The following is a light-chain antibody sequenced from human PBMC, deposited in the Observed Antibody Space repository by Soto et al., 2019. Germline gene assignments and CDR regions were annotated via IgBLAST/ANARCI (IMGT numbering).Light chain of an antibody. V-gene: IGKV1-17*03. CDR2: AAS. CDR3: QQRSNWPRFT. Sequence: DIQMTQSPSSLSASVGDRVTFTCRASQDISHFLAWYHQRPGKVPKLLIYAASSLQSGVPSRFSGSGSGTDFTLTISSLEPEDFAVYYCQQRSNWPRFTFGPGTKVDIK. J-gene: IGKJ3*01. CDR1: QDISHF.